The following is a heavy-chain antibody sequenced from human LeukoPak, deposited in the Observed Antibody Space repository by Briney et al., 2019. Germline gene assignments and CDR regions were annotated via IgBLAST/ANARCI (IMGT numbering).Heavy chain of an antibody. Sequence: GGSLRLSCAASGFTFSDYYMNWIRQTPGKGLEWVSYISSNGATIYYADSVKGRFTISRDNAHNSLYLQMNSLRAEDTAIYYCARGMRFDYWGQGTLVTASS. V-gene: IGHV3-11*01. CDR3: ARGMRFDY. J-gene: IGHJ4*02. CDR1: GFTFSDYY. CDR2: ISSNGATI.